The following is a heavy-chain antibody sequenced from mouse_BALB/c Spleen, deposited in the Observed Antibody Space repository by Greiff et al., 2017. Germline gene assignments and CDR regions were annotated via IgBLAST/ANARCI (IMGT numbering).Heavy chain of an antibody. D-gene: IGHD1-1*01. CDR1: GYSFTGYY. CDR2: INPYNGAT. J-gene: IGHJ2*01. Sequence: EVQLQQSGPELVKPGASVKISCKASGYSFTGYYMHWVKQSPVESLEWIGRINPYNGATSYNQNFKDKASLTVDKSSSTAYMELRSLTSEDSAVYCCARCRITTVKGFDYWGQGTPLTVSA. V-gene: IGHV1-31*01. CDR3: ARCRITTVKGFDY.